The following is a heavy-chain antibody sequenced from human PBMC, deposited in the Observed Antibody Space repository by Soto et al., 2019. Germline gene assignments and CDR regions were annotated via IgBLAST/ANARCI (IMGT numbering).Heavy chain of an antibody. CDR1: GFTFTSYA. Sequence: EVQLLESGGGLVQPGGSLRLSCSASGFTFTSYAMSWVHQAPGKGLEWVSGISGSGGDTKSADSVKGRFTISRDNFKNMLYLQINSLRAEDTAVYYCAKHDFWTLYNTGLDSWGQGTLVTVSS. D-gene: IGHD3-3*01. V-gene: IGHV3-23*01. CDR3: AKHDFWTLYNTGLDS. CDR2: ISGSGGDT. J-gene: IGHJ4*02.